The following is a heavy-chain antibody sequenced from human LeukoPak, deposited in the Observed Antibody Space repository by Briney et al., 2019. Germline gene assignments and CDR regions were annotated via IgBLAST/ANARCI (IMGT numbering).Heavy chain of an antibody. CDR1: GGTFSSYA. Sequence: SVKVSCKASGGTFSSYAISWVRQAPGQGLEWMGGIIPIFGTANYAQKFQGRVTITADESTSTAYMELSSLRSEDTAVYYCARERLDCSSTSCYPRGFDYWGQGTLVTVSS. V-gene: IGHV1-69*13. D-gene: IGHD2-2*01. CDR3: ARERLDCSSTSCYPRGFDY. J-gene: IGHJ4*02. CDR2: IIPIFGTA.